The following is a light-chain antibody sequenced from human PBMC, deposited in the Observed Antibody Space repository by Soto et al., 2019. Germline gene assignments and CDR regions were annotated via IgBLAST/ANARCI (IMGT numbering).Light chain of an antibody. CDR2: AAS. CDR1: QSISNC. V-gene: IGKV1-12*01. CDR3: QQDNSSPIT. J-gene: IGKJ5*01. Sequence: DIQMTQSPSSLSASVGDRVTITCRASQSISNCLAWYQQKPGQVPKLLIYAASFWQTGVPSRFSGSGAGTDFTLTISRLHPEDFGTYYCQQDNSSPITFGQGTKLEIK.